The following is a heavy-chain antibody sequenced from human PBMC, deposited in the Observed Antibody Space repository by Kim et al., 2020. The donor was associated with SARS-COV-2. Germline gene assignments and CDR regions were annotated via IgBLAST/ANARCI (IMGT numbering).Heavy chain of an antibody. CDR2: IIPIFGTA. Sequence: SVKVSCKASGGTFSSYAISWVRQAPGQGLEWMGGIIPIFGTANYAQKFQGRVTITADESTSTAYMELSSLRSEDTAVYYCAVGIVDTAMAVYYYGMDVWGQGTTVTVSS. CDR1: GGTFSSYA. V-gene: IGHV1-69*13. D-gene: IGHD5-18*01. CDR3: AVGIVDTAMAVYYYGMDV. J-gene: IGHJ6*02.